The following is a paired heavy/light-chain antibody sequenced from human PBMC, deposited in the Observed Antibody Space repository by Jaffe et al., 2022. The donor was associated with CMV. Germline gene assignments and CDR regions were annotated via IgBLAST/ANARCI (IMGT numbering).Light chain of an antibody. CDR1: QSVSSN. J-gene: IGKJ2*01. V-gene: IGKV3-15*01. Sequence: EIVMTQSPATLSVSPGERATLSCRASQSVSSNLAWYQQKPGQAPRLLIYGASTRATGIPARFSGSGSGTEFTLTISSLQSEDFAVYYCQQYNNWPQYTFGQGTKLEIK. CDR2: GAS. CDR3: QQYNNWPQYT.
Heavy chain of an antibody. J-gene: IGHJ4*02. D-gene: IGHD3-3*01. CDR1: GGSISSSSYY. Sequence: QLQLQESGPGLVKPSETLSLTCTVSGGSISSSSYYWGWIRQPPGKGLEWIGSIYYSGSTYYNPSLKSRVTISVDTSKNQFSLKLSSVTAADTAVYYCARHPPHFYDFWSGYSGDFDYWGQGTLVTVSS. V-gene: IGHV4-39*01. CDR3: ARHPPHFYDFWSGYSGDFDY. CDR2: IYYSGST.